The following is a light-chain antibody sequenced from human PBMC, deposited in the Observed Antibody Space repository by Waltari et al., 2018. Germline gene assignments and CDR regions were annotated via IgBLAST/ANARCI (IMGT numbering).Light chain of an antibody. CDR1: ASNIGGNL. J-gene: IGLJ3*02. CDR3: ASWDDSLNGHWV. V-gene: IGLV1-44*01. CDR2: RSD. Sequence: QSVLTQPPSASGTPGQRVTISCSGSASNIGGNLVNWYQQLPGKAPKLLIYRSDRRPSWVPDRYSGSKTGTSASLAISGLQSDDEADYFCASWDDSLNGHWVFGGGTKVTVL.